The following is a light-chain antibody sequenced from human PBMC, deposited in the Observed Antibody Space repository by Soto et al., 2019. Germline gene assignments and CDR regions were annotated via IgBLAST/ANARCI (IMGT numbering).Light chain of an antibody. CDR3: QQYNNWPKT. J-gene: IGKJ1*01. CDR2: GAS. Sequence: EIVMTQSPATLSVSPGERATLSCRASQSVSSNLAWYQQKPGQAPRLLIYGASTRATGLPARFRGSGSGTEFPLTISSLKSEDFAVYYCQQYNNWPKTFGQGTKV. V-gene: IGKV3-15*01. CDR1: QSVSSN.